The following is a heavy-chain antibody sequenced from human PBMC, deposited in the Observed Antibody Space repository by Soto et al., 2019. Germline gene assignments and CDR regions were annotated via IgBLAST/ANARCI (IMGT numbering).Heavy chain of an antibody. Sequence: SVKVSCKASGGTFSSYAISWVRQAPGQGLEWMGGIIPIFGTANYAQKFQGRVTITADESTSTAYMELSSLSSEDTAVYYCARGGVVVPAAPYGMDVWGQGTTVTVSS. CDR3: ARGGVVVPAAPYGMDV. J-gene: IGHJ6*02. V-gene: IGHV1-69*13. D-gene: IGHD2-2*01. CDR2: IIPIFGTA. CDR1: GGTFSSYA.